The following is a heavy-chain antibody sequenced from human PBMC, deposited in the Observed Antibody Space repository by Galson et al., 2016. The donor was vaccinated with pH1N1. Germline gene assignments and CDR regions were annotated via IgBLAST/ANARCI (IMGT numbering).Heavy chain of an antibody. Sequence: SLRLSCAASGFTFSNHAMHWVRHVPGKGLDWVALIWYDGSNQYYTDSVKGRFTISRDNSNNTLYPQMKSLRVEDTAVYYCVRESWRFGGDFDYWGQGTLVAVSS. CDR3: VRESWRFGGDFDY. J-gene: IGHJ4*02. CDR2: IWYDGSNQ. V-gene: IGHV3-33*01. CDR1: GFTFSNHA. D-gene: IGHD2-15*01.